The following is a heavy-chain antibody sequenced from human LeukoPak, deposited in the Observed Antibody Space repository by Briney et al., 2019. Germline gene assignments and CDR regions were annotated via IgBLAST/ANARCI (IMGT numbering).Heavy chain of an antibody. D-gene: IGHD3-22*01. CDR2: INWSGGTT. J-gene: IGHJ2*01. CDR1: GFTFDDYA. Sequence: PGGSLRLSCAASGFTFDDYAMRWVRQVPGKGVEWVSGINWSGGTTRYADSVKGRFTISRDNAKTSLYLQMNSLRAEDTALYYCARDNGAYYDSSGYSFDLWGRGTLVTVSS. V-gene: IGHV3-20*04. CDR3: ARDNGAYYDSSGYSFDL.